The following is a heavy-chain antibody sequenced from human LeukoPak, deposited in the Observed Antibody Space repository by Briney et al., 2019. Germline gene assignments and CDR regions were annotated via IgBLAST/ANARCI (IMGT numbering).Heavy chain of an antibody. CDR1: DGSINTYSYY. D-gene: IGHD6-13*01. J-gene: IGHJ1*01. Sequence: SETLSLTCTVSDGSINTYSYYWSWIRQPPGKGLEYIGYIFTTGSTNYNPSLKSRVSISVDTSKNQFSLKLNSVTAADTAVYYYAGAAAGSPFQHWGQGTLVTVSS. V-gene: IGHV4-4*09. CDR2: IFTTGST. CDR3: AGAAAGSPFQH.